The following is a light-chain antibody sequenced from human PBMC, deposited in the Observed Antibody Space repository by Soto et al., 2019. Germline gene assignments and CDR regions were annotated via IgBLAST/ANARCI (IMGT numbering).Light chain of an antibody. CDR1: QSVSSN. V-gene: IGKV3-20*01. Sequence: EIVLTQSPGTPSLSPGERATLSCRASQSVSSNLAWYQQKPGQAPRLLIYDASTRVAGVPDRFSGSGSGTDFTLTISRLEPEDFAVYYCQQYGSSGTFGQGTKVDIK. CDR2: DAS. J-gene: IGKJ1*01. CDR3: QQYGSSGT.